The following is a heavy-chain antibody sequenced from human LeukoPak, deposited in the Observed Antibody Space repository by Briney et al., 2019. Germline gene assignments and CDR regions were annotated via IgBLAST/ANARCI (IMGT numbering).Heavy chain of an antibody. CDR3: ARDRDDSSGYYFY. CDR2: IWYDGSNK. V-gene: IGHV3-33*01. Sequence: GRSLRLSCAASGFTFSSYGMHWVRQAPGKGLEWVAVIWYDGSNKYYADSVKGRFTISRDNSKNTLYLQMNSLRAEDMAVYYCARDRDDSSGYYFYWGQGTLVTVSS. CDR1: GFTFSSYG. D-gene: IGHD3-22*01. J-gene: IGHJ4*02.